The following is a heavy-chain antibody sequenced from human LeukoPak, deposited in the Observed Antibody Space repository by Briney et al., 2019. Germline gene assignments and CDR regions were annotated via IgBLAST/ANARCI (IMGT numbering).Heavy chain of an antibody. J-gene: IGHJ6*02. CDR1: GFTFSSYA. CDR3: AKAGAGKGWSGMDV. CDR2: ISGSGGST. V-gene: IGHV3-23*01. Sequence: PGGSLRLSCAASGFTFSSYAMSWVRQAPGKGLEWVSAISGSGGSTYYADSVKGRFTISRDNSMNTLYLQMNSLRAEDTAVYYCAKAGAGKGWSGMDVWGQGTTVTVSS. D-gene: IGHD6-19*01.